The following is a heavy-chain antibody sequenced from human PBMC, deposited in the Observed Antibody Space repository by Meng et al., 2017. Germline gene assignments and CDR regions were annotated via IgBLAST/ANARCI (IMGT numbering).Heavy chain of an antibody. V-gene: IGHV1-3*01. CDR1: GYTFTSYA. CDR2: INAGNGNT. Sequence: AQLWQFGAGVKKPGASVKVSCKASGYTFTSYAMHWVRQAPGQRLEWMGWINAGNGNTKYSQKFQGRVTITRDTSASTAYMELSSLRSEDTAVYYCARDKLKTFDPWGQGTLVTVSS. J-gene: IGHJ5*02. CDR3: ARDKLKTFDP.